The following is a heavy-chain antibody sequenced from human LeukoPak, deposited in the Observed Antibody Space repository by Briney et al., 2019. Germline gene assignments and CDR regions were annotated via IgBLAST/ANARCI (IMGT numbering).Heavy chain of an antibody. J-gene: IGHJ4*02. Sequence: PGGSLRLSCAASGFTFDDYGMSWIRQAPGEGLEWVSYISSSGSTIYYADSVKGRFTISRDNAKNSLYLQMNSLRSEDTAVYYCARDFGSQEIDLATNYYDSSGYFDYWGQGTLVTVSS. CDR2: ISSSGSTI. CDR1: GFTFDDYG. D-gene: IGHD3-22*01. CDR3: ARDFGSQEIDLATNYYDSSGYFDY. V-gene: IGHV3-11*01.